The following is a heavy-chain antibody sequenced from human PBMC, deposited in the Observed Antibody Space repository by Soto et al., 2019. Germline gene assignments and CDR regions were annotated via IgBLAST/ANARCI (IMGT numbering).Heavy chain of an antibody. J-gene: IGHJ4*02. CDR3: ARQSKWGLAY. CDR1: GFTFSSYW. V-gene: IGHV3-74*01. D-gene: IGHD2-21*02. Sequence: EVQLVESGGGLVQPGGSLRLSCAASGFTFSSYWMHWVRQTPGKGLVWVSLINSDGSTTTCADSVKGRFTISRDNAKNTLYLQMNSLRAEDTAVYYCARQSKWGLAYWGQGTLVTVSS. CDR2: INSDGSTT.